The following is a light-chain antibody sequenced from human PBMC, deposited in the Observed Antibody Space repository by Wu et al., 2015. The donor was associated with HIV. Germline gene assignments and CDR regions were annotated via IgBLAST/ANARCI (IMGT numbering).Light chain of an antibody. J-gene: IGKJ1*01. V-gene: IGKV3-20*01. Sequence: EIVMTQSPATLSLFPGERATLSCRASQSVSSSNLVWYQQKPGRAPRLLIYGASSRAPGIPDRFSGSGSGTDFTLTISRLGPEDFAVYYCQQYDSSLWTFGQGTKVEIK. CDR2: GAS. CDR1: QSVSSSN. CDR3: QQYDSSLWT.